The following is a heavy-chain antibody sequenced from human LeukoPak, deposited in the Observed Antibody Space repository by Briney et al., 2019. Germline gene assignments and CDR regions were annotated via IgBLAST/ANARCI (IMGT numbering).Heavy chain of an antibody. J-gene: IGHJ5*02. V-gene: IGHV4-59*01. CDR2: LYYSGST. Sequence: SETLSLTCTVSGGSISSYYWSWLRQPPGKGLEWVGYLYYSGSTNYNPSLQGRVTISVDTSKNQFLLKLSSVTAADTAVYYCARGAAGGYCSSTSCYNWFDPWGQGTLVTVSS. CDR1: GGSISSYY. D-gene: IGHD2-2*01. CDR3: ARGAAGGYCSSTSCYNWFDP.